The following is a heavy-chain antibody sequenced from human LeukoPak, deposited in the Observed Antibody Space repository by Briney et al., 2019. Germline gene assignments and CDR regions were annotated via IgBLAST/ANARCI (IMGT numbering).Heavy chain of an antibody. D-gene: IGHD5-18*01. CDR3: ATGGVDTAMVTGVY. CDR2: FDPEDGET. CDR1: GYTLTELS. V-gene: IGHV1-24*01. Sequence: ASVTVSCKVSGYTLTELSMHWVRQPPGKGLEWMGGFDPEDGETIYAQKFQGRVTMTEDTSTDTAYMELSSLRSEDTAVYYCATGGVDTAMVTGVYWGQGTLVTVSS. J-gene: IGHJ4*02.